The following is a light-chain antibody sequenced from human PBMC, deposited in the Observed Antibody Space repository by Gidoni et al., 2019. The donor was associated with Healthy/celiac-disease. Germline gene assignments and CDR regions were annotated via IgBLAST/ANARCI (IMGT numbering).Light chain of an antibody. CDR3: QQRSNWPSIT. CDR2: DAA. V-gene: IGKV3-11*02. CDR1: QSVSSY. J-gene: IGKJ5*01. Sequence: EIVLTQSPATLSLSPGERATLSCRASQSVSSYLAWYQQKPGQAPRLLIYDAANRTTGSPPRISGSGAGREYTLTISSREPEDVAVYYCQQRSNWPSITFGQGTRVEIK.